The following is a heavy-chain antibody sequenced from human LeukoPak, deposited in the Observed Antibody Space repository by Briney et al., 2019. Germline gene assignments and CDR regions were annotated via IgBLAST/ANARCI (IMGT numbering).Heavy chain of an antibody. V-gene: IGHV4-30-2*01. CDR2: IYRSGSA. CDR1: GGSLSSGGYS. D-gene: IGHD3-16*01. CDR3: PGVWGNYIVEG. Sequence: SETLSLTCAVSGGSLSSGGYSWSWIRQPPGKGLEWIGYIYRSGSAYYNPSLKSRVTISIDRSKNQFSLKLSSVTAADTAVYYCPGVWGNYIVEGGGKGTTFAFSS. J-gene: IGHJ6*04.